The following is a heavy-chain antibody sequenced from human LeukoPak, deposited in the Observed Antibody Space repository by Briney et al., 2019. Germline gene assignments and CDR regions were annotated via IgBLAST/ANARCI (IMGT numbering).Heavy chain of an antibody. D-gene: IGHD3-22*01. V-gene: IGHV1-2*02. CDR3: ARDNGRNYYDCSGYYRTDAFDI. Sequence: ASVKVSCKASGYTFTGYYMHWVRQAPGQGLEWMGWINPNSGGTNYAQKFQGRVTIIADESTSTVYMELSSLRSEDTAVYYCARDNGRNYYDCSGYYRTDAFDIWGQGTMVTVSS. CDR2: INPNSGGT. CDR1: GYTFTGYY. J-gene: IGHJ3*02.